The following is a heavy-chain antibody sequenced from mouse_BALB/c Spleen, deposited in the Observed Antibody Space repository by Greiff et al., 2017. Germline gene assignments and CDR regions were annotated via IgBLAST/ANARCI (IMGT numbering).Heavy chain of an antibody. CDR2: ISYDGSN. V-gene: IGHV3-6*02. CDR1: GYSITSGYY. CDR3: AREDYHYGSSY. J-gene: IGHJ3*01. D-gene: IGHD1-1*01. Sequence: VQLKQSGPGLVKPSQSLSLTCSVTGYSITSGYYWNWIRQFPGNKLEWMGYISYDGSNNYNPSLKNRISITRDTSKNQFFLKLNSVTTEDTATYYCAREDYHYGSSYWGQGTLVTVSA.